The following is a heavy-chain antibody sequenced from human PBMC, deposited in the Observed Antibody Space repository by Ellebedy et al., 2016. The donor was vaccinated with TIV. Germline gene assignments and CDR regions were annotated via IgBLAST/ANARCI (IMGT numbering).Heavy chain of an antibody. CDR3: ARMDFGVHDY. J-gene: IGHJ4*02. Sequence: AASVQVSCKASGYTFTSYDINWVRQATGQGLEWMGWMNPNSDNTGYAQKFQGRVTMTRNTSVSTAYMELSSLRAEDTAVYYCARMDFGVHDYWGQGTLVTVSS. V-gene: IGHV1-8*01. CDR2: MNPNSDNT. CDR1: GYTFTSYD. D-gene: IGHD3/OR15-3a*01.